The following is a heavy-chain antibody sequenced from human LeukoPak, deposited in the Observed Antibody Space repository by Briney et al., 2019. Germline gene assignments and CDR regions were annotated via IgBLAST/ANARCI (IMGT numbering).Heavy chain of an antibody. Sequence: ASVKVSCKASGYTFTGYYMHWVRQAPGQGLEWMGWINPNSGGTNYAQKFQGRATMTRDTSISTANMELSRLRSDDTAVYYCASKAVYAIPDFYYYYGMDVWGQGTAVTVSS. CDR1: GYTFTGYY. CDR2: INPNSGGT. CDR3: ASKAVYAIPDFYYYYGMDV. J-gene: IGHJ6*02. V-gene: IGHV1-2*02. D-gene: IGHD2-8*01.